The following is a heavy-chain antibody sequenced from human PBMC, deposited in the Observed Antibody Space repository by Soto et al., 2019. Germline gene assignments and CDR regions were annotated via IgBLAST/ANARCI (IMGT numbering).Heavy chain of an antibody. Sequence: QVHLVQSGAEVKKPGASVKVSCTASGYDFNIYDIHWVRQSTGQGLEWMGWMIPKRETPGYAPKFQGRFTMTRDTSRSAVYMELSSLGSGETAVYFCPRGGHGFWSVETYYDDMDVWGQGTTVTVSS. V-gene: IGHV1-8*01. CDR3: PRGGHGFWSVETYYDDMDV. D-gene: IGHD3-3*01. CDR2: MIPKRETP. J-gene: IGHJ6*02. CDR1: GYDFNIYD.